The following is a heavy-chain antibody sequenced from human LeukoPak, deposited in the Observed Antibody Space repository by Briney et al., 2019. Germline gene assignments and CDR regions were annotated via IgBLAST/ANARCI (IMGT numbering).Heavy chain of an antibody. D-gene: IGHD3-16*02. J-gene: IGHJ3*02. Sequence: PGGSLRLSCAASGFTFSSYSMNWVRQAPGKGLEWVSYISSSSSTIYYADSVKGRFTNSRDNAKNSLYLQMNSLRAEDTAVYYCARGTRWDVRPGDAFDIWGQGTMVTVAS. V-gene: IGHV3-48*04. CDR1: GFTFSSYS. CDR3: ARGTRWDVRPGDAFDI. CDR2: ISSSSSTI.